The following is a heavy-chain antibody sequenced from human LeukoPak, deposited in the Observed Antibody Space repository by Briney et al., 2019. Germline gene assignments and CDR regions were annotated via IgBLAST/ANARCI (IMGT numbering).Heavy chain of an antibody. V-gene: IGHV1-2*02. Sequence: ASVNVSCKPSGYTFTGYFIQWVRQAPGQGLEWMGWTNPSSGGTNYAQKFQGRVTMTRATSISTAYMELSRLRSDDTAVYYCARDKSGNSGWYSYFDYWGQGTLVTVSS. J-gene: IGHJ4*02. CDR3: ARDKSGNSGWYSYFDY. D-gene: IGHD6-19*01. CDR2: TNPSSGGT. CDR1: GYTFTGYF.